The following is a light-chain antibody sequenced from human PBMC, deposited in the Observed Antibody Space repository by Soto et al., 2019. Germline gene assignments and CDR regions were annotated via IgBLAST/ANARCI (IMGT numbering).Light chain of an antibody. CDR3: MQALQTPKFT. J-gene: IGKJ3*01. Sequence: DIVMTQSPLSLPVTTGEPASISCRSSQSLLHSNGYNYLDWYLQKPGQSPQLLIYLGSNRASGVPDRFSGSGSGTDFTLKISRVEAEDVGVYYCMQALQTPKFTFGPGTKVDIK. CDR1: QSLLHSNGYNY. CDR2: LGS. V-gene: IGKV2-28*01.